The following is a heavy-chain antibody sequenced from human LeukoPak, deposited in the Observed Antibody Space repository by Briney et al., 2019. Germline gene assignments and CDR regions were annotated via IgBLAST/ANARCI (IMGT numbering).Heavy chain of an antibody. CDR1: GFTFSSYA. CDR2: ISSNGIST. CDR3: GRTQYAVAGSVDN. V-gene: IGHV3-64*01. D-gene: IGHD6-19*01. Sequence: PGGSLRLSCAASGFTFSSYAMHWVRQAPGKGLEYVSAISSNGISTYYANSVKGRFTISRDNSKNTLYLQLGSLRAEDMAVYYCGRTQYAVAGSVDNLGQGTLVSVSS. J-gene: IGHJ4*02.